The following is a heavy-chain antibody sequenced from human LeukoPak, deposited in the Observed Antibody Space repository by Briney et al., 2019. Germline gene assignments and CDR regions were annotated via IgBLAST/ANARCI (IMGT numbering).Heavy chain of an antibody. D-gene: IGHD3-3*01. J-gene: IGHJ5*02. CDR2: ISHSGST. CDR1: GGSFSGYY. CDR3: ARETDFWSGYYLDP. V-gene: IGHV4-34*01. Sequence: PSETLSLTCAVYGGSFSGYYWSWIRQPPGKGLEWIGEISHSGSTNYNPSLKSRVTISVDASKNQFSLKLSSVTAADTAVYYCARETDFWSGYYLDPWGQGTLVTVSS.